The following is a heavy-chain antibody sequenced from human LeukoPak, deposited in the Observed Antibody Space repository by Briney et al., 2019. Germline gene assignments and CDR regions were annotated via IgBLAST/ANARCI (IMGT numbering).Heavy chain of an antibody. J-gene: IGHJ4*02. D-gene: IGHD6-13*01. CDR1: GFTVRSNY. V-gene: IGHV3-21*01. CDR2: ISSSSSYI. CDR3: ARESSSWLIDY. Sequence: GGSLRLSCAGSGFTVRSNYMNWVRQAPGKGLEWVSSISSSSSYIYYADSVKGRFTISRDNAKNSLYLQMNSLRAEDTAVYYCARESSSWLIDYWGQGTLVTVSS.